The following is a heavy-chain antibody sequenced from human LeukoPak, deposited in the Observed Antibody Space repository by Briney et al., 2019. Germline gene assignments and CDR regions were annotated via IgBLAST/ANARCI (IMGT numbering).Heavy chain of an antibody. CDR1: GYTFTSYA. CDR3: ARGSSGSYYKGGYNWFDP. Sequence: ASVKVSCKASGYTFTSYAMHWVRQAPGQGLEWMGGIIPIFGTANYAQKFQGRVTITADESTSTAYMELSSLRSEDTAVYYCARGSSGSYYKGGYNWFDPWGQGTLVTVSS. J-gene: IGHJ5*02. D-gene: IGHD3-10*01. V-gene: IGHV1-69*13. CDR2: IIPIFGTA.